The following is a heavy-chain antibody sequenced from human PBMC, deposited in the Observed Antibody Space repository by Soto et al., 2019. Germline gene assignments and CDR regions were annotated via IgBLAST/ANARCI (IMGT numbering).Heavy chain of an antibody. D-gene: IGHD1-26*01. CDR3: ARTMVGARAGYFDY. CDR1: GGSLRSYY. V-gene: IGHV4-59*01. Sequence: PSETLSLTCTVSGGSLRSYYWAWIRQPPGKGLECIGYIYDSGSTNYNPSLKSRVTISVDTSKNQFSLKLSSVTAADTAVYYCARTMVGARAGYFDYWGRGTLVTVSS. J-gene: IGHJ4*02. CDR2: IYDSGST.